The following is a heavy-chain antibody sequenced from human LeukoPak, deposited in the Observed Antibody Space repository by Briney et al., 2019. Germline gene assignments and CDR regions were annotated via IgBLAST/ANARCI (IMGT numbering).Heavy chain of an antibody. CDR2: INPTNGNT. J-gene: IGHJ4*02. Sequence: ASVKVSCKGSGYTFTYGVDWVRQAPGQGLEWMGWINPTNGNTNYAQKLQGRVTMTTDTSTSTAYMEMRSLRSDDTAVYYCARDGYFDYWGQGTLVTVSS. V-gene: IGHV1-18*01. CDR1: GYTFTYG. CDR3: ARDGYFDY.